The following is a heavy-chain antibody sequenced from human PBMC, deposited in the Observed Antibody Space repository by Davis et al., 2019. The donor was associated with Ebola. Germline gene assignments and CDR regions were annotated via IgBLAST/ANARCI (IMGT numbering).Heavy chain of an antibody. CDR2: INSDGSST. Sequence: GESLKISCAASGFTFSSYWMHWVRQAPGKGLVWVSRINSDGSSTSYADSVKGRFTISRDNSKNTLYLQMNSLRAEDTAVYYCAREWGEMATIRPLPEYYYYGMDVWGQGTTVTVSS. CDR1: GFTFSSYW. D-gene: IGHD5-24*01. CDR3: AREWGEMATIRPLPEYYYYGMDV. J-gene: IGHJ6*02. V-gene: IGHV3-74*01.